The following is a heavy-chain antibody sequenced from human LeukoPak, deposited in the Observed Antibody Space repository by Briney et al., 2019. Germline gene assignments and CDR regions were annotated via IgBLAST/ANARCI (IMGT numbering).Heavy chain of an antibody. J-gene: IGHJ4*02. D-gene: IGHD6-6*01. V-gene: IGHV1-2*02. CDR2: INPNSGGT. CDR1: GYTFNGYY. CDR3: ASSPRTASSPVDY. Sequence: ASVKVSCKASGYTFNGYYMHWVRQAPGQGLEWMGWINPNSGGTNYAQKFQGRVTITADKSTSTAYMELSSLRSEDTAVYYCASSPRTASSPVDYWGQGTLDTVSS.